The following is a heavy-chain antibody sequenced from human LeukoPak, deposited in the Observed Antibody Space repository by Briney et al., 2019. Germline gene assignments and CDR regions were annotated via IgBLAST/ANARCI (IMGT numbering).Heavy chain of an antibody. D-gene: IGHD3-10*01. CDR1: GYSFTSYW. CDR3: ATPGLGYYGSGSYLHY. V-gene: IGHV5-51*01. J-gene: IGHJ4*02. CDR2: IYPGDSDT. Sequence: GESLKISCKGSGYSFTSYWIGWVRQMPRKGLEWMGIIYPGDSDTRYSPSFQGQVTISADKSISTAYLQWSSLKASDTAMYYCATPGLGYYGSGSYLHYWGQGTLVTVSS.